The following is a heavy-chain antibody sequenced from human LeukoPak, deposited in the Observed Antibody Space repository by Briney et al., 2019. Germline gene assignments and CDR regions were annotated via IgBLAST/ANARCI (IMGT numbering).Heavy chain of an antibody. J-gene: IGHJ6*02. V-gene: IGHV3-33*01. CDR2: IRYDGSNK. CDR1: GFTFSSYG. Sequence: GGSLRLSCAASGFTFSSYGMHWVRQAPGKGLEWVAVIRYDGSNKYYADSVKGRFTISRDNSKNTLYLQMNSLRAEDTAVYYCARAVLGDYGMDVWGQGTTVTVSS. CDR3: ARAVLGDYGMDV. D-gene: IGHD3-16*01.